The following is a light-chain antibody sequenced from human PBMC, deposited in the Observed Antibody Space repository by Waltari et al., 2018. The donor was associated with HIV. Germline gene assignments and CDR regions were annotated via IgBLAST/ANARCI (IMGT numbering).Light chain of an antibody. CDR1: SSDIGTYNH. J-gene: IGLJ3*02. V-gene: IGLV2-14*03. CDR2: DVN. Sequence: QSALTQPASVSGSLGQSITISCIGSSSDIGTYNHVSWYQQYPDKAPLLPIRDVNTRQSGIPLRFCASKAGKTATLTISGLQAEDEADYYCSSYITTGTILFGGGTKVTVL. CDR3: SSYITTGTIL.